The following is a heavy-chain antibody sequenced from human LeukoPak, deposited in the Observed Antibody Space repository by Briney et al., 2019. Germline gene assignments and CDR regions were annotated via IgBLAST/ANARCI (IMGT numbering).Heavy chain of an antibody. CDR3: ARGYYDSSGYYEAFQH. Sequence: KPSQTLSLTCTVSGDSISSGSYYWSWIRQPAGKGLEWIGHIYRSGSTNYNASLKSRVTISVDTSKNQFSPKLSSVTAADTAVYYCARGYYDSSGYYEAFQHWGQGTLVTVSS. V-gene: IGHV4-61*09. D-gene: IGHD3-22*01. CDR1: GDSISSGSYY. J-gene: IGHJ1*01. CDR2: IYRSGST.